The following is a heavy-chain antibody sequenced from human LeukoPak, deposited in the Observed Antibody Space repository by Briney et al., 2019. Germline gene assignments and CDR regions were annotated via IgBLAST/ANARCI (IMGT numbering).Heavy chain of an antibody. D-gene: IGHD1-1*01. Sequence: GGSLRLSCAASGFTFDDYAMHWVRQAPGKGLEWVSGISWNSGSIGYADSVKGRFTISRDNAKNSLYLQMNSLRAEDTALYYCANGRGHNWNDDYFDYWGQGTLVTVSS. V-gene: IGHV3-9*01. CDR1: GFTFDDYA. CDR2: ISWNSGSI. CDR3: ANGRGHNWNDDYFDY. J-gene: IGHJ4*02.